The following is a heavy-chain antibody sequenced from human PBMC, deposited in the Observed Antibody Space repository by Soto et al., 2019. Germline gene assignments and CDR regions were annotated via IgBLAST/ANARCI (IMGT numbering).Heavy chain of an antibody. CDR3: ARCPGGYCGSRSCYNWFDP. D-gene: IGHD2-2*01. CDR1: GGSISSGGYY. J-gene: IGHJ5*02. Sequence: QVQLQESGPGLVKPSQTLSLTCTVSGGSISSGGYYWSWIRQLPGKGLEWIGYVYNSVNTYYNPSLSSPVTISTVTSKNEVSLKLNSVTAADTAVYYCARCPGGYCGSRSCYNWFDPWGQGTLVIVSS. CDR2: VYNSVNT. V-gene: IGHV4-31*01.